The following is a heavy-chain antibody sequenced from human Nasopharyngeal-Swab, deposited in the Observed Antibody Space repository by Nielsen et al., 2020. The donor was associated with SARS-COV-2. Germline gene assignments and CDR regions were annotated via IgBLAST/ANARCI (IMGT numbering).Heavy chain of an antibody. J-gene: IGHJ4*02. Sequence: SETLSLTCTVSGGSISSYYWSWIRQPPGKGLEWIGYIYYSGSTNYNTSLKSRVTISVDTSKNQLSLKLTSVTAADTAVYYCARGRGTRSYFDYWGQGTQVTVSS. V-gene: IGHV4-59*01. CDR1: GGSISSYY. CDR2: IYYSGST. D-gene: IGHD3/OR15-3a*01. CDR3: ARGRGTRSYFDY.